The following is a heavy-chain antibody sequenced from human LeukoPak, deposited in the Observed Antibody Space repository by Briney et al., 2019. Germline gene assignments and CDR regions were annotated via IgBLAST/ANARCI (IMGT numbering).Heavy chain of an antibody. CDR3: ARDFGTTGWHTFDY. CDR2: TYYRSKWYN. J-gene: IGHJ4*02. D-gene: IGHD6-19*01. CDR1: GDSVSSKNGA. Sequence: SQTLSLTCVVSGDSVSSKNGAWNWIRQSPSRGLEWLGRTYYRSKWYNDYAESMEGRMTISQDTSRNQYSLHLNSVTPDDTAVYYCARDFGTTGWHTFDYWGQGTLVTVSS. V-gene: IGHV6-1*01.